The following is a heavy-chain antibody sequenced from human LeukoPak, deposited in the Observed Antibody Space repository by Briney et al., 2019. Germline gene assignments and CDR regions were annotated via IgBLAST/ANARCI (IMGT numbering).Heavy chain of an antibody. V-gene: IGHV4-39*07. CDR2: IYKTGST. Sequence: SETLSLTCTVSGVSISSTSFFWGLIRQSPGKGLEWIASIYKTGSTYYNPSLKSRATISVDTSKNQFSLKLTSVTAADTAVYYCARILNFYDTTGPVLDYWGQGTLVTVSS. J-gene: IGHJ4*02. CDR3: ARILNFYDTTGPVLDY. D-gene: IGHD3-22*01. CDR1: GVSISSTSFF.